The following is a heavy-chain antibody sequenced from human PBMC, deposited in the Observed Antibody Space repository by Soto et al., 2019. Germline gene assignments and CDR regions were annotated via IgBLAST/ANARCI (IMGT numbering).Heavy chain of an antibody. CDR2: TYYRSKWYN. V-gene: IGHV6-1*01. CDR1: GDSVSSNSAA. J-gene: IGHJ6*02. CDR3: ATGGSSGRNNYYYCMDV. Sequence: QVQLQQSGPGLVKPSQTLSLTCAISGDSVSSNSAAWNWIRQSPSIGLEWLGRTYYRSKWYNDYAVSVKSRITINPDTSKNQSALQMTSVTPEDTAVSYCATGGSSGRNNYYYCMDVWGQGTTVTVS. D-gene: IGHD6-19*01.